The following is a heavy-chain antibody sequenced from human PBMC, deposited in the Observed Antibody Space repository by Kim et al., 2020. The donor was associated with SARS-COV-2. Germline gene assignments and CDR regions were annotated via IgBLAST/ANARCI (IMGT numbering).Heavy chain of an antibody. V-gene: IGHV5-51*01. D-gene: IGHD3-10*01. Sequence: GESLKISCQGSGYSFTSYWIGWVRQMPGKGLEWMGIIYPGDSDTRYSPSFQGQVTISADKSISTTSLQWSSLKASDTAMYYCARGGTMVRGVILSFDIWGQGTMVTVSS. CDR2: IYPGDSDT. J-gene: IGHJ3*02. CDR3: ARGGTMVRGVILSFDI. CDR1: GYSFTSYW.